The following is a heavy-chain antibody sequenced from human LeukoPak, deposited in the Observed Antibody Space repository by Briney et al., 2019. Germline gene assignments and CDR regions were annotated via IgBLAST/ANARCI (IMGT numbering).Heavy chain of an antibody. D-gene: IGHD3-10*01. J-gene: IGHJ4*02. CDR1: GYTFTGYY. CDR2: INPNSGST. Sequence: ASVKVSCKASGYTFTGYYMHWVRQAPGQGLEWMGWINPNSGSTSYAQKFQGRVTMTRDTSTSTVYMELSSLRSEDTAVYYCARDRGSGSADYWGQGTLVTVSS. CDR3: ARDRGSGSADY. V-gene: IGHV1-46*01.